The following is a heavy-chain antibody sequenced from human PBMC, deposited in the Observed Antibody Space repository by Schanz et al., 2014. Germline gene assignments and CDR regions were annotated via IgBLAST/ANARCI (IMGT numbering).Heavy chain of an antibody. V-gene: IGHV3-20*04. CDR1: GFTFENYA. Sequence: EVQLVESGGGVVRPGGSLRLSCAASGFTFENYALTWVRQVPGQGLEWVSRINWSDGGSTGYADSVRGRITISRDNSSRTMYLQMISRRAEDATVDYYAKKHGVGGGGGCYYWDIDLWGHGTLVTVSS. CDR2: INWSDGGST. J-gene: IGHJ2*01. D-gene: IGHD2-21*02. CDR3: AKKHGVGGGGGCYYWDIDL.